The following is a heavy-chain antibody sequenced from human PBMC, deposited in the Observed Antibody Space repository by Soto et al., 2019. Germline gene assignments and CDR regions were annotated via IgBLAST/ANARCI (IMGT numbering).Heavy chain of an antibody. D-gene: IGHD6-19*01. CDR1: GFSFSSYE. J-gene: IGHJ4*02. V-gene: IGHV3-48*03. CDR2: ISSSGSTT. Sequence: QPGGSLRLSCAASGFSFSSYEMNWVRQAPGKGLEWVSSISSSGSTTYYADSVKGRFIISRDNAKNSLYLQMKSLRAEDTAVYYRAREPYDSGWPFDYWGQGTLVTVSS. CDR3: AREPYDSGWPFDY.